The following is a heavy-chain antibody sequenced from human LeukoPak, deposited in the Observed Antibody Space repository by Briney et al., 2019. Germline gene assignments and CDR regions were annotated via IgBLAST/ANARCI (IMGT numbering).Heavy chain of an antibody. D-gene: IGHD3-3*01. CDR3: AKDAIGYDFWSGYYTRNYFDY. CDR2: ISGSGGST. Sequence: GGSLRLSCAASGFTFSSYAMSWVRQAPGKGLEWVSAISGSGGSTYYADSVKGRFTISRDNSKNTLYLQMNSLRAEDTAVYYCAKDAIGYDFWSGYYTRNYFDYWGQGTLVTVSS. J-gene: IGHJ4*02. V-gene: IGHV3-23*01. CDR1: GFTFSSYA.